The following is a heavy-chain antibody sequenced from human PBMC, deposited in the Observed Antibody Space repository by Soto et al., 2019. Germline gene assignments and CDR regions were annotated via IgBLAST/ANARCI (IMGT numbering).Heavy chain of an antibody. D-gene: IGHD2-2*01. J-gene: IGHJ5*02. CDR3: ARDLAPGYCSSTSCPPAGWFDP. Sequence: SETLSLTCTVSGGSISSGGYYWSWIRQHPGKGLEWIGYIYYSGSTYYNPSLKSRVTISVDTSKNQFSLKLSSVTAADTAVYYCARDLAPGYCSSTSCPPAGWFDPWGQGTLVTVSS. CDR2: IYYSGST. CDR1: GGSISSGGYY. V-gene: IGHV4-31*03.